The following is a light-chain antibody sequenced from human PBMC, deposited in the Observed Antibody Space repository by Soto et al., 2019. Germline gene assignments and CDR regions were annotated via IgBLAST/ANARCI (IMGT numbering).Light chain of an antibody. CDR1: SCDVGGYYF. V-gene: IGLV2-14*01. CDR2: EVS. J-gene: IGLJ1*01. CDR3: TSYTSSSTYV. Sequence: QSALTQPASVSGSPGQSITISCTGTSCDVGGYYFVSWYQQRPGKAPQLMIYEVSNRPSGVSNRFSGSKSGNTASLTISGLQAEDEADYYCTSYTSSSTYVFGTGTKLTVL.